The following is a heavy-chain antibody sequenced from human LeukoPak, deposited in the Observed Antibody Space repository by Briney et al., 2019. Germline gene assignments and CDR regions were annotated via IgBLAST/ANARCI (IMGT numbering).Heavy chain of an antibody. V-gene: IGHV3-30*02. CDR1: AFTFTSYG. CDR2: IRYDGSKQ. J-gene: IGHJ4*02. Sequence: GGSLRLSCAVSAFTFTSYGMHWVRQAPGKGLEWVAFIRYDGSKQYYIDSVKGRFTVSRDNSKNTLYLQMNNLRAEDTAVYYCAKALWTKQNPTGYFDYWGQGTLVTVSS. D-gene: IGHD1-14*01. CDR3: AKALWTKQNPTGYFDY.